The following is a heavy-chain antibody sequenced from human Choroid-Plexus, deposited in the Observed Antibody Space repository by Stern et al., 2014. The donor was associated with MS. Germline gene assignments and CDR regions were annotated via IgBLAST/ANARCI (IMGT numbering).Heavy chain of an antibody. Sequence: VPLVASGGGVVQPGRPLRLSCVASGFTFGSCAMHWVRQAPGKGLGWVAGVSYDGSNKYYADSVKGRFTISRDNSQNTLYMQMSSLRPEDTAVYYCAKDRQYLTYFFDHWGQGSLVTVSS. CDR3: AKDRQYLTYFFDH. V-gene: IGHV3-30*18. D-gene: IGHD2/OR15-2a*01. CDR2: VSYDGSNK. J-gene: IGHJ5*02. CDR1: GFTFGSCA.